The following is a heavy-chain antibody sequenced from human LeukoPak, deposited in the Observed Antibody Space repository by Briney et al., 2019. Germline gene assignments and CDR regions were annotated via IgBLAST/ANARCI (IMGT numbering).Heavy chain of an antibody. V-gene: IGHV3-30*02. D-gene: IGHD2-2*01. CDR1: GFTFRSYG. CDR2: IRYDGSNK. CDR3: ARDDQGWFDP. J-gene: IGHJ5*02. Sequence: GGSVRLSCAASGFTFRSYGMHWVRQAPGKGLEWVAFIRYDGSNKYYADSVKGRFSISRDNSKNTLYLQMGSLRAEDMAVYYCARDDQGWFDPWGQGTLVTVSS.